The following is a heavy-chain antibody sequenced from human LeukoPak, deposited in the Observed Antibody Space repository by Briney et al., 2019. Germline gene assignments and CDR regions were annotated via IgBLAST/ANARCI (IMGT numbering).Heavy chain of an antibody. D-gene: IGHD6-13*01. V-gene: IGHV1-2*02. CDR3: ARDGEATYSSPANFEF. Sequence: GASVKVSCKASGYTFTGYYMHWVRQAPGQGLEWMGWINPNSGGTNYAQKFQGRVTMTRDTSISTAYMELSRLRSDDTAVYYCARDGEATYSSPANFEFLGQGTLVNGFS. CDR1: GYTFTGYY. CDR2: INPNSGGT. J-gene: IGHJ5*01.